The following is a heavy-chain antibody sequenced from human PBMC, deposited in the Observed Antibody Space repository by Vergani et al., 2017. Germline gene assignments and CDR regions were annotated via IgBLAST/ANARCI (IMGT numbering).Heavy chain of an antibody. Sequence: EVQLLESGGGLVQPGGSLRLSCAASGFTFSSYAMSWVRQAPGKGLEWVSAISGSGGSTYYADSARGRFTISRDNSKNTLYLQRNSLRAEDTAVYYCAKVPNYDFWSGYYTFDYWGQGTLVTVSS. J-gene: IGHJ4*02. CDR1: GFTFSSYA. CDR3: AKVPNYDFWSGYYTFDY. V-gene: IGHV3-23*01. D-gene: IGHD3-3*01. CDR2: ISGSGGST.